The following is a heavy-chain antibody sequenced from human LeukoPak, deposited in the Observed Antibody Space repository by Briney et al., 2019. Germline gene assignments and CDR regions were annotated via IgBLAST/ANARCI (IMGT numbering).Heavy chain of an antibody. V-gene: IGHV4-39*07. J-gene: IGHJ4*02. CDR2: VFYTGKT. CDR3: ARVFDS. CDR1: GGSVITSDYS. Sequence: PLETLSLTCTVSGGSVITSDYSWGWIRQSPVKGLEWIGDVFYTGKTNYNPSLRGRATISINTSKNQFSLKLTYVTAADSAVYYCARVFDSWGQGTLVTVSS.